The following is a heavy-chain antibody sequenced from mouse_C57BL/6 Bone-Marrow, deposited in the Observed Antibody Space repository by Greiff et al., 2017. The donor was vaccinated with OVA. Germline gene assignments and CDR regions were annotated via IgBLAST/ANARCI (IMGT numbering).Heavy chain of an antibody. J-gene: IGHJ1*03. D-gene: IGHD1-1*01. CDR2: IAPSDSYN. Sequence: VQLQQPGAELVMPGASVKLSCKASGYTFTSYWMHWVKQRPGQGLEWIGEIAPSDSYNNYNPQFKGKSTLTVDKSYSTAYMQLSSLTSEDSAVYYCASRDGSSYWYFDVWGTGTTVTVSS. CDR3: ASRDGSSYWYFDV. V-gene: IGHV1-69*01. CDR1: GYTFTSYW.